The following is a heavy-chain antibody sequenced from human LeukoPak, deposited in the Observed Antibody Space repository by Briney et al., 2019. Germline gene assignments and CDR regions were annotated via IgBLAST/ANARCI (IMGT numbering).Heavy chain of an antibody. D-gene: IGHD4-17*01. J-gene: IGHJ4*02. CDR2: IYSGGST. Sequence: GGSLRLSCAASGFTVSSNYMSWVRQAPGKELEWVSVIYSGGSTYYADSVKGRFTISRDNSKNTLYLQMNSLRAEDTAVYYCAKRPSDYGDYVTYFDYWGQGTLVTVSS. CDR3: AKRPSDYGDYVTYFDY. CDR1: GFTVSSNY. V-gene: IGHV3-66*04.